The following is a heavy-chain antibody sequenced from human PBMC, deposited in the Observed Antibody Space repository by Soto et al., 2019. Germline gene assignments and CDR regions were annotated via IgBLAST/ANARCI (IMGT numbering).Heavy chain of an antibody. CDR2: IKRDGSEK. CDR1: GFTFSTYL. J-gene: IGHJ4*02. Sequence: GGSLRLSCAASGFTFSTYLMNWVRQAPGKGLEWVANIKRDGSEKYYVDSGKGRFTISRDNDKNSLYLEMNTLRVEDTAVYYCARIPNLRYGEYFFDYWGQGALVTVSS. D-gene: IGHD4-17*01. V-gene: IGHV3-7*01. CDR3: ARIPNLRYGEYFFDY.